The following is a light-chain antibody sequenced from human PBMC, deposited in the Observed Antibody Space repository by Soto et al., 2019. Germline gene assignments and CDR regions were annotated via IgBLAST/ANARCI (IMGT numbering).Light chain of an antibody. CDR1: SSNIGAGYD. CDR3: QSYDSSLSALVV. CDR2: GNS. J-gene: IGLJ2*01. V-gene: IGLV1-40*01. Sequence: QSVLTQPPSVSGAPGQRVTISCTGSSSNIGAGYDVHWYQQLPGTAPKLLIYGNSNRPSGVPDRFSGSKSGTSASLAITGFQAEDEADYYCQSYDSSLSALVVFGGGTKVTVL.